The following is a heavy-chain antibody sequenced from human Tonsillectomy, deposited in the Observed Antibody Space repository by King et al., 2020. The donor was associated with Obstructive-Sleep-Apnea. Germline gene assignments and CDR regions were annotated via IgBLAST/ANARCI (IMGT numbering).Heavy chain of an antibody. CDR3: ARAVTGTTAYFDY. Sequence: VQLVESGGGVVQPGRSLRLSCAASGFTFSSYAMHWVRQAPGKGLEWGAVISYVGSNKYYADSVKGRFTIARDNSKNTLYLQMNSLRAEDTAVYYCARAVTGTTAYFDYWGQGTLVTVSS. V-gene: IGHV3-30*04. CDR2: ISYVGSNK. CDR1: GFTFSSYA. J-gene: IGHJ4*02. D-gene: IGHD1-7*01.